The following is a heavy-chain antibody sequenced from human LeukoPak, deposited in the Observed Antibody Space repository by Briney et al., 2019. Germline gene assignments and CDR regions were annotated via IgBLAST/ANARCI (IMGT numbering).Heavy chain of an antibody. CDR3: ARDDSSGYYFWKVNANHGAFDI. V-gene: IGHV4-38-2*02. CDR1: GFTISDGYY. Sequence: PSETLSLTCTVSGFTISDGYYWGWIRQTPGKGLEWIGSIYHSGRPFDNPSLKSRVTISVDAPNNQVSLKLSSVTAADTAVYYCARDDSSGYYFWKVNANHGAFDIWGQGTMVTVSS. J-gene: IGHJ3*02. D-gene: IGHD3-22*01. CDR2: IYHSGRP.